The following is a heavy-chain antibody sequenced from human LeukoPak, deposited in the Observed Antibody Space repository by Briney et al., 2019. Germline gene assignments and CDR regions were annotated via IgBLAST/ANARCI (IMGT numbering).Heavy chain of an antibody. V-gene: IGHV3-30-3*01. CDR2: ISYDGSNK. CDR1: GFTFSSYA. CDR3: ARQGPFSVDIVATDHFDY. J-gene: IGHJ4*02. D-gene: IGHD5-12*01. Sequence: GRSLRLSCAASGFTFSSYAMHWVRQAPGKGLEWVAVISYDGSNKYYADSAKGRFTISRDNSKNTLYLQMNSLRAEDTAVYYCARQGPFSVDIVATDHFDYWGQGTLVTVSS.